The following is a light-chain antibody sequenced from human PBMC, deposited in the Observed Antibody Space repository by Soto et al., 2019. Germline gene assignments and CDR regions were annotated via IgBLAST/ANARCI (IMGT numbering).Light chain of an antibody. CDR2: GAF. V-gene: IGKV3-15*01. CDR3: QQYTNWPPLT. CDR1: QSVSYN. Sequence: EIVMTQSPATLSVSPGETATLCCRASQSVSYNLAWYQQKPGQGPRLLIYGAFNRATGIPARFSGSGSGTAFTLTISSMQSEDFAVYYCQQYTNWPPLTFGGGTKVEIK. J-gene: IGKJ4*01.